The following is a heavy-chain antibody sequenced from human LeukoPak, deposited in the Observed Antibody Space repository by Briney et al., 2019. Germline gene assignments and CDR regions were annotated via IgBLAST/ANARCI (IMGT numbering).Heavy chain of an antibody. V-gene: IGHV4-34*01. Sequence: SETLSLTCAVYGGSFSGYYWGWIRQPPGKGLEWIGSIYYSGSTYYNPSLKSRVTISVDTSKNQFSLKLSSVTAADTAVYYCARAAYGDYDLFYMDVWGKGTTVTVSS. CDR1: GGSFSGYY. CDR2: IYYSGST. D-gene: IGHD4-17*01. CDR3: ARAAYGDYDLFYMDV. J-gene: IGHJ6*03.